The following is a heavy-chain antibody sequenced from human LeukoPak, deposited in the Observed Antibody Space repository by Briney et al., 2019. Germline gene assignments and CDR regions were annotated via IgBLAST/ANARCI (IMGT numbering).Heavy chain of an antibody. D-gene: IGHD1-26*01. CDR3: ARRDVGATIDY. CDR2: ILYTGRT. Sequence: SETLSLTCTVSGDSISSSRFYWAWIRQPPGKGLEWIGSILYTGRTFYNPSLKSRVTISVDTSKNQFSLRLGSVTASDTAVYYCARRDVGATIDYWGQGTPVTVSS. J-gene: IGHJ4*02. CDR1: GDSISSSRFY. V-gene: IGHV4-39*01.